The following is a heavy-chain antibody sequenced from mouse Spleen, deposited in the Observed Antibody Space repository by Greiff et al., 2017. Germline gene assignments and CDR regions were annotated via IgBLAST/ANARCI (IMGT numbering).Heavy chain of an antibody. J-gene: IGHJ3*01. D-gene: IGHD2-4*01. CDR1: GYTFTSYW. Sequence: QVHVKQPGAELVKPGASVKMSCKASGYTFTSYWITWVKQRPGQGLEWIGDIYPGSGSTNYNEKFKSKATLTVDTSSSTAYMQLSSLTSEDSAVYYCARSTMITRAWFAYWGQGTLVTVSA. CDR3: ARSTMITRAWFAY. V-gene: IGHV1-55*01. CDR2: IYPGSGST.